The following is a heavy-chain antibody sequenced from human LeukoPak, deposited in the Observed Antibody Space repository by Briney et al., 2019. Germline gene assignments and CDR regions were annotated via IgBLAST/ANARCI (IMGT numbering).Heavy chain of an antibody. CDR1: GFTFSSYW. CDR3: THLTYYDSSGYHDDAFDI. CDR2: IKQDGSEK. Sequence: GGSLRLSCAASGFTFSSYWMSWVRQAPGKGLEWVANIKQDGSEKYYVDSVKGRFTISRDNAKNSLYLQMNSLRAEDTAVYYCTHLTYYDSSGYHDDAFDIWGQGTMVTVSS. D-gene: IGHD3-22*01. J-gene: IGHJ3*02. V-gene: IGHV3-7*03.